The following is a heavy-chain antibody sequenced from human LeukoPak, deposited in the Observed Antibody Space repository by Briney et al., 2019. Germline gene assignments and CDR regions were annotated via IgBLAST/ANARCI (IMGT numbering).Heavy chain of an antibody. CDR3: ARDISYDYFDY. Sequence: GGSLRLSCAASGFTFSTYSMHWVRQAPGEGLEWVAVIWYDGSNKYYADSVKGRFTISRDNSKDTLYLQMNSLRAEDTAVYYCARDISYDYFDYWGQGTLVTVSS. CDR1: GFTFSTYS. CDR2: IWYDGSNK. D-gene: IGHD5-12*01. V-gene: IGHV3-33*08. J-gene: IGHJ4*02.